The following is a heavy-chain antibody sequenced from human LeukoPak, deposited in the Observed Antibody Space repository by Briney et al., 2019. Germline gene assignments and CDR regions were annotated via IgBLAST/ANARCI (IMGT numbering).Heavy chain of an antibody. V-gene: IGHV1-2*02. CDR1: GYTFTGYY. D-gene: IGHD2-2*01. J-gene: IGHJ4*02. Sequence: GASVKVSCKASGYTFTGYYMHWVRQAPGQGLEWMGWINPNSGGTNYAQKFQGRVTMTRDTSISTVYMELSRLRSDDTAVYYCARARYCSSTSCPLIWWGQGTLVTVSS. CDR3: ARARYCSSTSCPLIW. CDR2: INPNSGGT.